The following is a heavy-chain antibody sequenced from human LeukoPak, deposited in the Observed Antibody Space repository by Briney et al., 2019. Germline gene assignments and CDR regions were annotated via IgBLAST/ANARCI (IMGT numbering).Heavy chain of an antibody. Sequence: GGSLRLSCAASGFTFSSYWMSWVRQAPGKGLEWVANIKQDGSEKYYVDSVKGRFAISRDNAKNSLYLQMNSLRAEDTAVYYCARANLGNWFDPWGQGTLVTVSS. V-gene: IGHV3-7*01. J-gene: IGHJ5*02. CDR2: IKQDGSEK. CDR1: GFTFSSYW. D-gene: IGHD3-16*01. CDR3: ARANLGNWFDP.